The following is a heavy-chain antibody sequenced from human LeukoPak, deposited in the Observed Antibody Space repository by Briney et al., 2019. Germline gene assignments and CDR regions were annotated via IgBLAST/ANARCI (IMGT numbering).Heavy chain of an antibody. CDR1: GFTFSSYA. D-gene: IGHD1-7*01. J-gene: IGHJ6*03. V-gene: IGHV3-30*04. CDR3: ARASRTTYYYYYMDV. Sequence: PGRSLRLSCAASGFTFSSYAMHWVRQAPGKGLEWVAVISYDGSNKYYADSVKGRFTISRDNSKNTLYLQMNSLRAEDTAVYYRARASRTTYYYYYMDVWGKGTTVTVSS. CDR2: ISYDGSNK.